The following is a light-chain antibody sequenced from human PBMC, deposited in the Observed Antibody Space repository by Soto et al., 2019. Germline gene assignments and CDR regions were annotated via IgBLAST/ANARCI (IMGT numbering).Light chain of an antibody. CDR3: QHYNNWPPWK. CDR2: RAS. J-gene: IGKJ1*01. CDR1: QSVSNN. Sequence: EIVMTQSPATLSVSPGERATLSCRASQSVSNNLAWYQQKPGQPPRLLIYRASTRATGIPARFSGSGSGTACSLTISSLQSADFAVYYCQHYNNWPPWKFGQGTKVESK. V-gene: IGKV3-15*01.